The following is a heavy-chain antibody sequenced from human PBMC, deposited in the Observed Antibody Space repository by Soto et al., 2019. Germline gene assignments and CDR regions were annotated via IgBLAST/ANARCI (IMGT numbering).Heavy chain of an antibody. V-gene: IGHV3-30*18. CDR3: AKGSPCWSGYYRGFQGV. CDR1: GFTFSCYG. D-gene: IGHD3-3*01. CDR2: ISYDGSNK. Sequence: VGSLRLSLAASGFTFSCYGIPWVPQASGQGLEWVAGISYDGSNKFYADSVKGRFTISRDNYKITLYLQMNSLRAEYTAVYYCAKGSPCWSGYYRGFQGVWGQGTRVTVSS. J-gene: IGHJ6*02.